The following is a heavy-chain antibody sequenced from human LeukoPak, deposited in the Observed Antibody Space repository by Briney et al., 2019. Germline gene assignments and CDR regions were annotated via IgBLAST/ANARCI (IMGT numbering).Heavy chain of an antibody. CDR3: ARDLFGKGSIAAAGQGY. D-gene: IGHD6-13*01. J-gene: IGHJ4*02. CDR1: GYTFTGYY. Sequence: GASVKVSCKASGYTFTGYYMHWVRQAPGQGLEWMGWISPNSGGTNYAQHFQGRVTMTRDTSISTAYMELSRLSSDDTAVYYCARDLFGKGSIAAAGQGYWGQGTLVTVSS. V-gene: IGHV1-2*02. CDR2: ISPNSGGT.